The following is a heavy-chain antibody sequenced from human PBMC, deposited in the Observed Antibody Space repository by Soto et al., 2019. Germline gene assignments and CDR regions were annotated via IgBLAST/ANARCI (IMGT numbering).Heavy chain of an antibody. CDR1: GFTFSSYA. CDR3: AKGSWPAALYGMDV. V-gene: IGHV3-23*01. Sequence: LRRSCAASGFTFSSYAMSWVRQAPGKGLEWVSAISGSGGSTYYADSVKGRFTISRDNSKNTLYLQMNSLRAEDTAVYYCAKGSWPAALYGMDVWGQGTTVTVSS. J-gene: IGHJ6*02. CDR2: ISGSGGST. D-gene: IGHD2-2*01.